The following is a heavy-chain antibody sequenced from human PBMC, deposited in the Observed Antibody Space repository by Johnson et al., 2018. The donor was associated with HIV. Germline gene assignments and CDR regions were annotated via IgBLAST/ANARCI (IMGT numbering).Heavy chain of an antibody. CDR3: ARRSWAFDAFDI. D-gene: IGHD1-26*01. V-gene: IGHV3-33*08. J-gene: IGHJ3*02. CDR1: GFTFSSYG. Sequence: QVQLVESGGGVVQPGRSLRLSCAASGFTFSSYGMHWVRQAPGKGLEWVAVIWYDGSNKYSADSVKGRFTISRDNSKNTLYLQMNSLRAEDTAVYYCARRSWAFDAFDIWSQGTMVTVSS. CDR2: IWYDGSNK.